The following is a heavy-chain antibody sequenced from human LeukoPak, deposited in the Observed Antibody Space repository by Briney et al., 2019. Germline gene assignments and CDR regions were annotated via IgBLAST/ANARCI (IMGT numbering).Heavy chain of an antibody. J-gene: IGHJ3*02. V-gene: IGHV3-53*04. CDR2: IYSNDST. D-gene: IGHD5-12*01. CDR3: ARGGYSGYDRDAFDI. CDR1: GFTVSSNY. Sequence: GGSLRLSCAASGFTVSSNYMSWVRQAPAKGLEWVSVIYSNDSTYYADSVTGRFTISRHNAKNTLYLQMNSLRAEDTAVYYCARGGYSGYDRDAFDIWGQGTMVTVSS.